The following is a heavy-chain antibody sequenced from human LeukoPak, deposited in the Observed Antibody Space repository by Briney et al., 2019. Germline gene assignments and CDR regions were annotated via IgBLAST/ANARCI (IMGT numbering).Heavy chain of an antibody. Sequence: TSETLSLTCTVSGGSISSYYWSWIRQPPGKGLEWIGYIYYSGSTNYNPSLKSRVTISVDTSKNQFSLKLSSVTAADTAVYYCASSWTDSSSSLDYWGQGTLVTVSS. V-gene: IGHV4-59*01. CDR2: IYYSGST. D-gene: IGHD6-6*01. CDR1: GGSISSYY. J-gene: IGHJ4*02. CDR3: ASSWTDSSSSLDY.